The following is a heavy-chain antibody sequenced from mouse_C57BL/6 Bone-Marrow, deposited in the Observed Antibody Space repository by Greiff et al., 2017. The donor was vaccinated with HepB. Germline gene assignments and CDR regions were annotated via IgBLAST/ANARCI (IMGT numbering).Heavy chain of an antibody. D-gene: IGHD1-1*01. CDR3: ATSCAYYYGSSYDY. Sequence: VQLQQPGAELVMPGASVKLSCKASGYTFTSYWMHWVKQRPGQGLEWIGEIDPSDSYTNYNQKVKGKSTLTVDKSSSTAYMQLSSLTSEDSAVYYCATSCAYYYGSSYDYWGQGTTLTVSS. V-gene: IGHV1-69*01. J-gene: IGHJ2*01. CDR1: GYTFTSYW. CDR2: IDPSDSYT.